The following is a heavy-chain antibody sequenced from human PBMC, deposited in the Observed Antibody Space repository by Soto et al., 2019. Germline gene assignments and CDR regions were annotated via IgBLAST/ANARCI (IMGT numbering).Heavy chain of an antibody. CDR2: ISDSGDTT. V-gene: IGHV3-23*01. D-gene: IGHD6-13*01. J-gene: IGHJ2*01. CDR1: GFTFSTYA. Sequence: EVQLLESGGGLVQPGGSLRLSCAASGFTFSTYAMDWVRQAQGKGLEWVSAISDSGDTTYYADSVKGRFTISRDNSKNTLYLQMTSLRAEDTAVYYCAGSPGTYWYCALWGRGSLVTVSS. CDR3: AGSPGTYWYCAL.